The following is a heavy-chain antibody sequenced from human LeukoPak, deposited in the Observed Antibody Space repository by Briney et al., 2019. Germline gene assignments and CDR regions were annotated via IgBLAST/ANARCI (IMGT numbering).Heavy chain of an antibody. V-gene: IGHV1-69*05. D-gene: IGHD5-12*01. CDR2: IIPIFGTA. CDR1: GGTFSSYA. CDR3: ARDGVDIVATINAFDI. Sequence: SVKVSCKASGGTFSSYAISWVRQAPGQGLEWMGGIIPIFGTANYAQKFQGRVTITTDESTSTAYMELSSLRAEDTAVYYCARDGVDIVATINAFDIWGQGTMVTVSS. J-gene: IGHJ3*02.